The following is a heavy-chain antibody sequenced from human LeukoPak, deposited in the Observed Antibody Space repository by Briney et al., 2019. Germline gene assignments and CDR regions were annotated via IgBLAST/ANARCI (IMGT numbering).Heavy chain of an antibody. J-gene: IGHJ4*02. CDR2: IRNDGSNK. D-gene: IGHD3-9*01. CDR1: GFTFSTYA. V-gene: IGHV3-30*02. Sequence: GGSLRLSCAASGFTFSTYAMHWVRQAPGKGLEWVAFIRNDGSNKYYADSVKGRFTISRDNSKNTLYLQMNSLRAEDTAVYYCAKDVSRILTGARNYFDSWGQGTLVTVSS. CDR3: AKDVSRILTGARNYFDS.